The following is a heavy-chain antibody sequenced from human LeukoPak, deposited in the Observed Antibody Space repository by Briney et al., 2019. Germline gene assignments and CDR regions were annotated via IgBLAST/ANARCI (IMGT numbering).Heavy chain of an antibody. V-gene: IGHV3-23*01. Sequence: GGSLRLSCAASGFAFSSYAMSWVRQAPGKGLEWVSAISGSGGSTYYADSVKGRFTISRDNSKNTLYLQMNSLRAEDTAVYYCAITNSGSYHLFQHWGQGTLVTVSS. CDR2: ISGSGGST. D-gene: IGHD1-26*01. CDR1: GFAFSSYA. CDR3: AITNSGSYHLFQH. J-gene: IGHJ1*01.